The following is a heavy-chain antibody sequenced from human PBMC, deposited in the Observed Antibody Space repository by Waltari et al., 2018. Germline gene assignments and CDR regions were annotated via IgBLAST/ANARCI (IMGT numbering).Heavy chain of an antibody. CDR2: IYYSGTT. CDR1: GGSISRSSYY. D-gene: IGHD5-12*01. Sequence: QLQLQESGPTLVKPSETLSLTCTVSGGSISRSSYYWGWIRQSPGKGLEWIGSIYYSGTTYYNPTRESRVTISGDTSKNQFSLKLSSVTAADTAVYYCVRHWKRNGYRLDPWGQGTLVTVSS. J-gene: IGHJ5*02. V-gene: IGHV4-39*01. CDR3: VRHWKRNGYRLDP.